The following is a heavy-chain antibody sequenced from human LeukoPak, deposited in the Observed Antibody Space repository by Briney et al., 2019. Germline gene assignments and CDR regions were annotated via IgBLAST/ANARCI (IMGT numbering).Heavy chain of an antibody. CDR2: IYYSGST. V-gene: IGHV4-59*01. D-gene: IGHD3-10*01. Sequence: PSETLSLTCTVSGGSISSYYWSWIRQPPGKGLEWIGYIYYSGSTNYNPSLKSRVTISVDTSKNQFSLKLSSVTAADTAVYYCARLRWFGELLGYFDYWGQGTLVTVSS. CDR1: GGSISSYY. J-gene: IGHJ4*02. CDR3: ARLRWFGELLGYFDY.